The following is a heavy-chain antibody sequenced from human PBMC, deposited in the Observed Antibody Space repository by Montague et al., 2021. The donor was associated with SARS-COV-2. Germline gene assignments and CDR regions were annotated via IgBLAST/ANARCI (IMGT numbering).Heavy chain of an antibody. V-gene: IGHV4-4*07. J-gene: IGHJ4*02. CDR2: VTTSGTT. CDR1: GGSITGFS. CDR3: ARTPTRPLSLDS. Sequence: SETLSLTCAVSGGSITGFSWSWVRQPAGKGLEWIGRVTTSGTTNYSPSLRSRVTMSVDTSKNQFSLNLNSVTAADTAIYYCARTPTRPLSLDSWGRGTLVTVSS. D-gene: IGHD6-6*01.